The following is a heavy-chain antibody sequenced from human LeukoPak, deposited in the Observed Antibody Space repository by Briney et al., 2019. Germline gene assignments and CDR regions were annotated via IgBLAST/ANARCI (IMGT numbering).Heavy chain of an antibody. J-gene: IGHJ3*02. V-gene: IGHV4-61*02. Sequence: SQTLSLTCTVSGDSISSGDYYWSWIRQPAGKGLEWIGRIYTSGSTNYNPSLKSRVTISVDTSKNQFSLRLTSVTAADTAVYYCARGPYKYDGSGAFDIWGQGTMVTVSS. CDR2: IYTSGST. CDR3: ARGPYKYDGSGAFDI. D-gene: IGHD3-22*01. CDR1: GDSISSGDYY.